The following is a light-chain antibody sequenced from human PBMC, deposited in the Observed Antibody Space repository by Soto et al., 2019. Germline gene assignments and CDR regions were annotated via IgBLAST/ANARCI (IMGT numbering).Light chain of an antibody. V-gene: IGKV1-33*01. CDR2: DAS. CDR1: QDIRYY. CDR3: QQYYSIPFT. Sequence: DLQMTQSPSSLSASVGDRVTITCQASQDIRYYLNWYQQKPGKAPKLLIYDASNLETGVPPRFSGCGSGTDFTFTISSLQAEDVAVYYCQQYYSIPFTFGQGTKLEI. J-gene: IGKJ2*01.